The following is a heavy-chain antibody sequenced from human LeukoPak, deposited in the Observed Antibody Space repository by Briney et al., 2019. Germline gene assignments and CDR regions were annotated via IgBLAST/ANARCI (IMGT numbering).Heavy chain of an antibody. V-gene: IGHV4-34*01. J-gene: IGHJ6*02. Sequence: SETLSLTCAVYGGSFSGYYWSWIRQPPGKGLEWIGEINHSGSTNYNPSLKSRVTISVDTSKNQFSLKLSSVTAADTAVYYCARSYYCSGGSCYGLCGMDVWGQGTTVTVSS. CDR2: INHSGST. CDR1: GGSFSGYY. D-gene: IGHD2-15*01. CDR3: ARSYYCSGGSCYGLCGMDV.